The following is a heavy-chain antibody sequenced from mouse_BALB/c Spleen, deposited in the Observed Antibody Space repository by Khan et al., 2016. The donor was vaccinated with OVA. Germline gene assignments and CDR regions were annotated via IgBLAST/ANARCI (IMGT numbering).Heavy chain of an antibody. CDR3: ARSVYYFYAYAMDY. Sequence: EVQLQESGPGLVKPSQSLSLTCTVTAYSITSEYAWNWIRQFPGNKLEWMGYISYSGSTNYNPSLKSRISVTRDTSKNQFFLQLNSVTTEDTATYYCARSVYYFYAYAMDYWGQGTSVTVSS. CDR1: AYSITSEYA. CDR2: ISYSGST. J-gene: IGHJ4*01. D-gene: IGHD2-2*01. V-gene: IGHV3-2*02.